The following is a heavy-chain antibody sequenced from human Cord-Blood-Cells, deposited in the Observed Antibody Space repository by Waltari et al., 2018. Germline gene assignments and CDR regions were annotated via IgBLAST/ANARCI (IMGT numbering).Heavy chain of an antibody. CDR2: IKKDGSEK. V-gene: IGHV3-7*01. D-gene: IGHD6-19*01. Sequence: EVQLVESGGGLVQPGGSLRLSCAASGFTFSSYCMSWVRQAPGKGLEWVANIKKDGSEKYYVDSVKGRFTISRDNAKNSLYLQMNSLRAEDTAVYYCARDMSSVAGLFDYWGQGTLVTVSS. J-gene: IGHJ4*02. CDR3: ARDMSSVAGLFDY. CDR1: GFTFSSYC.